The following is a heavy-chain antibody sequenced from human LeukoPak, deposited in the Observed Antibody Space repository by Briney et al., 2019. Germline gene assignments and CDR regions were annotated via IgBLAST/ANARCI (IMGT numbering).Heavy chain of an antibody. V-gene: IGHV3-74*01. CDR1: GFTFSSYW. D-gene: IGHD2-15*01. Sequence: GGSLRLSCAASGFTFSSYWMHWVRQAPGKGLVWVSRINSDGSSTSYADSVKGRFTISRDNAKNTLYLQMNSLKAEDTAVYYCARDTLGPLYYGMDVWGQGTTVTVSS. J-gene: IGHJ6*02. CDR2: INSDGSST. CDR3: ARDTLGPLYYGMDV.